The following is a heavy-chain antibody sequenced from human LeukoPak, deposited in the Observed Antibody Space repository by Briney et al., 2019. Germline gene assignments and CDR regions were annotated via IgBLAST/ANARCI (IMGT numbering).Heavy chain of an antibody. Sequence: ASVKVSCKASGYTFTGYYMHWVRQAPGQGLEWMGWINPNSGGTDYAQKFQGRVTMTRDTSTSTVYMELSSLRSEDTAVYYCARGGTPVPAATYFDYWGQGTLVTVSS. V-gene: IGHV1-2*02. D-gene: IGHD2-2*01. CDR1: GYTFTGYY. CDR3: ARGGTPVPAATYFDY. J-gene: IGHJ4*02. CDR2: INPNSGGT.